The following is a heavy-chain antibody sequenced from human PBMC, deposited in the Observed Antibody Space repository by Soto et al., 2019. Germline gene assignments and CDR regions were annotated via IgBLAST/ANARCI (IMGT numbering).Heavy chain of an antibody. Sequence: LRLSCAGSGFTFSDYGMAWVRQAPGKGLEWISTISGNGVNTHYADSVKGRFSISRDNSKNTLHLQMNSLRVEDTAIYYCAQDVGIVMFSAWGQGTLVTVSS. D-gene: IGHD2-21*01. CDR1: GFTFSDYG. J-gene: IGHJ5*02. V-gene: IGHV3-23*01. CDR3: AQDVGIVMFSA. CDR2: ISGNGVNT.